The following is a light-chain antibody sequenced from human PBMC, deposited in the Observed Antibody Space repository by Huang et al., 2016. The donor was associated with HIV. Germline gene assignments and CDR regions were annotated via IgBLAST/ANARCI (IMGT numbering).Light chain of an antibody. V-gene: IGKV3D-15*01. Sequence: EIVMTQSPATLSGSPGERATPSCRAIQGVSNNIAWYQHKPGQTPRLLIHGASTRATGMAAKFSGGGSGTDFTLTITSLQPEDSAVYYCQHYNNWPPWTFGPGTQVEI. CDR3: QHYNNWPPWT. CDR1: QGVSNN. CDR2: GAS. J-gene: IGKJ1*01.